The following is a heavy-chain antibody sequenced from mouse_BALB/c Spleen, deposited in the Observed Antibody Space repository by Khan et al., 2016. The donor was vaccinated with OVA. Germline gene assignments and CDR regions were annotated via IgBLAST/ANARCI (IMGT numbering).Heavy chain of an antibody. J-gene: IGHJ2*01. CDR3: TRIYRSDFDY. CDR2: INPHIGET. V-gene: IGHV1-20*02. Sequence: VQLQQSGPELVRPGASVKISCKASGYSFTGYFMNWVMQSHGKSLEWIGRINPHIGETFYNQRIKEKATLTVDESSSTAHMVHRSLASEASAFYYCTRIYRSDFDYWGQGTTLTVSS. CDR1: GYSFTGYF. D-gene: IGHD1-1*01.